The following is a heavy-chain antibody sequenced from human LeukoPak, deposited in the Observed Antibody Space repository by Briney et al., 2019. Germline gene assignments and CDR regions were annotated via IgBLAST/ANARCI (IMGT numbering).Heavy chain of an antibody. CDR1: GDSVSSNSAA. D-gene: IGHD3-10*01. J-gene: IGHJ6*03. CDR2: TYYRSKWYN. CDR3: ARYGSGSYYSGDYYYYYMDV. Sequence: PSQTLSLTCAISGDSVSSNSAAWNWIRQSPSRGLEWLGRTYYRSKWYNDYAVSVKSRITINPDTSKNQFSLQLNSVTPEDTAVYYCARYGSGSYYSGDYYYYYMDVWGKGTTVTVSS. V-gene: IGHV6-1*01.